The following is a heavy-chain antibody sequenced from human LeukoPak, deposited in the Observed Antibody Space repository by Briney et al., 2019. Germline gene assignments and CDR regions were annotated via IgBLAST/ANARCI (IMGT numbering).Heavy chain of an antibody. CDR1: GGSISSYY. CDR3: AGGTSSWYGTTPMDY. Sequence: PSETLSLTCTVSGGSISSYYWSWIRQPAGKGLEWIGRIYTSGSTNYNPSLKSRVTMPVDTSKNQFSLKLSSVTAADTAVYYCAGGTSSWYGTTPMDYWGQGTLVTVSS. J-gene: IGHJ4*02. D-gene: IGHD6-13*01. CDR2: IYTSGST. V-gene: IGHV4-4*07.